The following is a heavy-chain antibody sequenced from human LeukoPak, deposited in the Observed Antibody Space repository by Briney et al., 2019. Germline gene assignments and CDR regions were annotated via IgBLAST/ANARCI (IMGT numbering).Heavy chain of an antibody. J-gene: IGHJ5*02. CDR1: GFTFSSYE. CDR3: ARARGLDYGDYVRWFDP. D-gene: IGHD4-17*01. CDR2: ISSSGSTI. V-gene: IGHV3-48*03. Sequence: GGSLRLSCAASGFTFSSYEMNWVRQAPGKGLEWVSYISSSGSTIYYADSVKGRFTISRDNAKNSLYLQMNSLRAEDTAVYYCARARGLDYGDYVRWFDPWGQGTLVIVSS.